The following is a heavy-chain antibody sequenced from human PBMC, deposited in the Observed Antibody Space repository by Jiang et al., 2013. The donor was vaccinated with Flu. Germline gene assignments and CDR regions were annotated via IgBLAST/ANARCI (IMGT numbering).Heavy chain of an antibody. D-gene: IGHD5-12*01. CDR1: GGSISSYY. CDR2: IYTSGST. J-gene: IGHJ6*02. V-gene: IGHV4-4*07. CDR3: ARAKRVVATRDGKAYYYYGMDV. Sequence: TLSLTCTVSGGSISSYYWSWIRQPAGKGLEWIGRIYTSGSTNYNPSLKSRVTMSVDTSKNQFSLKLSSVTAADTAVYYCARAKRVVATRDGKAYYYYGMDVWGQGTTVTVSS.